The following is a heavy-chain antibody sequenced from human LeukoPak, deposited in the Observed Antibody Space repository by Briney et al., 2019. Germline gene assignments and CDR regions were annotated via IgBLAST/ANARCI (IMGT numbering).Heavy chain of an antibody. CDR3: AREQSRCGGDCNDY. CDR1: GFTFSSYE. V-gene: IGHV3-48*03. J-gene: IGHJ4*02. CDR2: ITTSGNSI. Sequence: GGSLRLSRAASGFTFSSYEMNWVRQAPGKGLEWVSYITTSGNSIKYADSVKGRFTASRDNAKNSLYLQMNSLRVEDTAVYYCAREQSRCGGDCNDYWGQGTLVTVSS. D-gene: IGHD2-21*02.